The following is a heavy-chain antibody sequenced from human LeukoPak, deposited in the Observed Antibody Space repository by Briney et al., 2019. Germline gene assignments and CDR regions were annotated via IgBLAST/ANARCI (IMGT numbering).Heavy chain of an antibody. V-gene: IGHV3-30*18. CDR1: GFTFTSYG. D-gene: IGHD1-26*01. Sequence: PGRSLRLSCAASGFTFTSYGMHWVRQAPGKGLEWVAVISYDGSNKYYADSVKGRFTISRDNSKNTLYLQMNSLRAEDTAVYYCAKEWGSGAIDYWGQGTLVTVSS. J-gene: IGHJ4*02. CDR3: AKEWGSGAIDY. CDR2: ISYDGSNK.